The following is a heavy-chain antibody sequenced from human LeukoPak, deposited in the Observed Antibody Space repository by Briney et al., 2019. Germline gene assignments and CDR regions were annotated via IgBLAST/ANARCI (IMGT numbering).Heavy chain of an antibody. CDR1: GGSFSGYY. Sequence: SETLSLTCAVYGGSFSGYYWSWIRQPPGKGLERIGEINHSGSTNYNPSLKSRVTISVDTSKNQFSLKLSSVTAADTAVYYCARVGYGDYRVDYWGQGTLVTVSS. J-gene: IGHJ4*02. D-gene: IGHD4-17*01. CDR3: ARVGYGDYRVDY. CDR2: INHSGST. V-gene: IGHV4-34*01.